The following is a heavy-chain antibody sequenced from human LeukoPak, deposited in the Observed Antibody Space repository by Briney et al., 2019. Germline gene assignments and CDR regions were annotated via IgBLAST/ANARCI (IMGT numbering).Heavy chain of an antibody. D-gene: IGHD1-26*01. CDR3: ARVVGGGAFDI. Sequence: RASVTLSCKASGFTFTRYYMHWVRQAPGQGLEWMGIINPGGGSPNYAQKFQGRLTMTRDMSTTTVYMELSSLTSEDTAVYFCARVVGGGAFDIWGQGTTVTVSS. CDR1: GFTFTRYY. J-gene: IGHJ3*02. CDR2: INPGGGSP. V-gene: IGHV1-46*01.